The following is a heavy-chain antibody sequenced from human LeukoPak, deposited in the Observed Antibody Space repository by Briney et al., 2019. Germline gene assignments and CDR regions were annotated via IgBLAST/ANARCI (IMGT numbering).Heavy chain of an antibody. CDR2: INHSGST. J-gene: IGHJ4*02. CDR3: ARSGPSRYDFWSGYYTPSPPMDY. D-gene: IGHD3-3*01. Sequence: PSETLSLTCAVYGGSFSGYYWSWLRQPPGKGLEWLGEINHSGSTNYNPSLKSRVTISVDTSKNQFSLKLSSVTAADTAVYYCARSGPSRYDFWSGYYTPSPPMDYWGQGTLVTVSS. CDR1: GGSFSGYY. V-gene: IGHV4-34*01.